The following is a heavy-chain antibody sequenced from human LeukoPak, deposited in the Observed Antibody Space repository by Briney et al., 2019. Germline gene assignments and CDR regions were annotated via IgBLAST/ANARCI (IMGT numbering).Heavy chain of an antibody. CDR2: IYTSGST. Sequence: SETLSLTCTVPGGPISSYYCSWIRQTAGKGLELIERIYTSGSTNYNPSLKSRVTMSVDTSKNQFSLKLSSVTAADTDVYYCARQPVYCSGGSCYTLGAFDIWGQGTMVTVSS. J-gene: IGHJ3*02. D-gene: IGHD2-15*01. CDR1: GGPISSYY. V-gene: IGHV4-4*07. CDR3: ARQPVYCSGGSCYTLGAFDI.